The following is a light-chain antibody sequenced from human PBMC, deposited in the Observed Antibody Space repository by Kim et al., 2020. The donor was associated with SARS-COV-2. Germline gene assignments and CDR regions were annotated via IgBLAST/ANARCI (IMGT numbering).Light chain of an antibody. CDR2: EVS. V-gene: IGLV2-18*02. CDR3: SSYTSSSTVV. Sequence: GQPVTISCTGTSSDVGSYTRVSWYQQPPGTAPKLMIYEVSKRPSGVPDRFSGSKSGNTASLTISGLQAEDEADYYCSSYTSSSTVVFGGGTQLTVL. CDR1: SSDVGSYTR. J-gene: IGLJ2*01.